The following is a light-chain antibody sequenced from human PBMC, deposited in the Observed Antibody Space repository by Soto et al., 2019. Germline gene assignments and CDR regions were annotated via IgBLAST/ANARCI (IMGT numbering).Light chain of an antibody. Sequence: QSVLTQPASVSGSPGQSITISCTGTRSDIGAYGYGSWYQQHPGKAPKLMIYGVTDRPSGVSNRFSGSKSGNTASLTISGLQAEDEADYYCSSYTSSTTPIFGGGTKLTVL. J-gene: IGLJ2*01. CDR2: GVT. V-gene: IGLV2-14*03. CDR3: SSYTSSTTPI. CDR1: RSDIGAYGY.